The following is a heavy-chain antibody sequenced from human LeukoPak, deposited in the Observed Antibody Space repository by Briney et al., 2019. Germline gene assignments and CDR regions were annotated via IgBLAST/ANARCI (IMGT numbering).Heavy chain of an antibody. D-gene: IGHD3-3*01. CDR3: ASTLRFLPYRRFDY. J-gene: IGHJ4*02. CDR2: IYQSGSVSS. CDR1: GGSIISSNYY. Sequence: SETLSLTCSVSGGSIISSNYYWGWIRQPQGKGLEWIGSIYQSGSVSSYYNPSLKSRVTISGDTSKNQFFLRLSSVTAADTAVYYCASTLRFLPYRRFDYWGQGTLVTVPS. V-gene: IGHV4-39*01.